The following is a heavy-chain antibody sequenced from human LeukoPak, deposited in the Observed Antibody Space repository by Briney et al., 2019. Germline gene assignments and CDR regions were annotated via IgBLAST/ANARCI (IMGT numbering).Heavy chain of an antibody. J-gene: IGHJ5*02. CDR3: ARGRSYYYDKISAHWFDP. D-gene: IGHD3-22*01. CDR1: GGSISSGSYY. V-gene: IGHV4-39*07. Sequence: PSETLSLTCTVSGGSISSGSYYWSWIRQPAGKGLEWIGSIYHSGSTYYNPSLKSRVTISVDTSKNQFSLKLSSVTAADTAVYYCARGRSYYYDKISAHWFDPWGQGTLVTVSS. CDR2: IYHSGST.